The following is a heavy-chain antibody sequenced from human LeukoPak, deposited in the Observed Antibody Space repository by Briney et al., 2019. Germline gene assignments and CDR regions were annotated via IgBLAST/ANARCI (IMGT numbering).Heavy chain of an antibody. V-gene: IGHV4-4*02. CDR1: GDSISSSNW. CDR2: IYHSGST. D-gene: IGHD6-13*01. Sequence: SGTLSLTCAVSGDSISSSNWWSWVRQPPGKGLEWIGEIYHSGSTNYNPSLKSRVIISVDTSKNQFSLKLSSVTAADTAVYYCARVGGMGSSWYDFDYWGQGTLVTVSS. CDR3: ARVGGMGSSWYDFDY. J-gene: IGHJ4*02.